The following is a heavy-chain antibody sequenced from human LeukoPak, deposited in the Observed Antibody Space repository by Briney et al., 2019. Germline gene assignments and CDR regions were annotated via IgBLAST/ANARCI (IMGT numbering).Heavy chain of an antibody. V-gene: IGHV1-69*04. J-gene: IGHJ4*02. CDR1: GGTFSSYA. CDR3: ARGPFIAAAVDY. Sequence: SVKVSCKASGGTFSSYAISWVRQAPGQGLEWMGRIIPILGIANYAQKFQGRVTITADKSTSTAYMELSSLRSEDTAVYYCARGPFIAAAVDYWGQGTLVTVSS. D-gene: IGHD6-13*01. CDR2: IIPILGIA.